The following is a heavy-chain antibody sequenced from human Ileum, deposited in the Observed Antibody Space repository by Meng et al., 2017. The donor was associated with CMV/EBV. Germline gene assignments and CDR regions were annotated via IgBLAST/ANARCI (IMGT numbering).Heavy chain of an antibody. Sequence: GYGGSISRGNWWTWVRQTPGKGLEWIGEVYRGGNAMYNPSLQSRLTISVDDSTNQVSLRLRSVTAADTAMYYCTTGSAYSPPGQFHQWGQGTLVTVSS. CDR2: VYRGGNA. J-gene: IGHJ4*02. V-gene: IGHV4-4*02. CDR1: GGSISRGNW. D-gene: IGHD3-22*01. CDR3: TTGSAYSPPGQFHQ.